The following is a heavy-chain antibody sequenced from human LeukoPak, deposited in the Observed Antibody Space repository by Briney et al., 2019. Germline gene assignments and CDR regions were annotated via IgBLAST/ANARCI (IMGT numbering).Heavy chain of an antibody. V-gene: IGHV1-58*01. J-gene: IGHJ4*01. CDR1: GFTFTSSA. Sequence: SVKVSCKASGFTFTSSAVQWVRQARGQRLEWIGWIVVGSGNTNYAQEFQERVTITRDMSTSTAYMELSSLRSEDTAVYYCAAAGKNYDYVWGSYRGDWGQGTLVTVSS. CDR3: AAAGKNYDYVWGSYRGD. D-gene: IGHD3-16*02. CDR2: IVVGSGNT.